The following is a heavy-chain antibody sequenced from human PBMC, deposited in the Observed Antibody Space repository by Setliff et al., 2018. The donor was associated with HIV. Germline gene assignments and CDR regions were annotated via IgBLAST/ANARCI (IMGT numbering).Heavy chain of an antibody. J-gene: IGHJ4*02. CDR3: ERQFWMLTTLYFDS. V-gene: IGHV4-39*02. CDR2: IYYSGRT. CDR1: GGSITTSTFY. Sequence: PSETLSLTCTVSGGSITTSTFYWGWIRQPPGKGLEWIGSIYYSGRTYYNPSLKSRLTITQHTSKNHCSLSLSSVTAADTAVYYCERQFWMLTTLYFDSLGPGTLVTV. D-gene: IGHD3-16*01.